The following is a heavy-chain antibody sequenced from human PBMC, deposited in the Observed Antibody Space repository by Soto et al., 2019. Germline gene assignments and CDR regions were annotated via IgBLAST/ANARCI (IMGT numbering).Heavy chain of an antibody. D-gene: IGHD6-13*01. J-gene: IGHJ1*01. Sequence: GGSLRLSCAASGFTFSDYYMSWIRQAPGKGLEWVSYISSSGSTIYYADSVKGRFTIARDNAKNSLYLQMNSLGAEDTAGYYCARELHGYSSSWYPGDFQHWGQGTLVTVSS. CDR3: ARELHGYSSSWYPGDFQH. V-gene: IGHV3-11*01. CDR2: ISSSGSTI. CDR1: GFTFSDYY.